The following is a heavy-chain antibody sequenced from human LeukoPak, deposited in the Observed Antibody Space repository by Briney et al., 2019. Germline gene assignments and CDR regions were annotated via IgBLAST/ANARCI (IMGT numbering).Heavy chain of an antibody. V-gene: IGHV4-4*07. J-gene: IGHJ5*02. CDR1: GGSMYSYY. CDR2: IHTSWTT. Sequence: PSETLSLTCSVSGGSMYSYYWSFSRQAAGKGLEWIGRIHTSWTTYYNPSLKSRVTLSVDTSMNQFSLRLTSVTAADTAVYYCARGDYYDGGGRNWFDPWGQGTLVTVSP. CDR3: ARGDYYDGGGRNWFDP. D-gene: IGHD3-16*01.